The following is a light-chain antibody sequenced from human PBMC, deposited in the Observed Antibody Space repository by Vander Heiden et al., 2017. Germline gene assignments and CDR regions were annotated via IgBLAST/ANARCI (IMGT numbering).Light chain of an antibody. J-gene: IGKJ4*01. CDR2: AAS. CDR3: QQYYSYPPLT. Sequence: AIRITQSPSSFSASTGDRVTITCRASQGISSYLAWYQQKPGKAPKLLIYAASTLQSGVPSRFSGSGSGTDFTLTISCLQSEDFATYYCQQYYSYPPLTFGGGTKVEIK. V-gene: IGKV1-8*01. CDR1: QGISSY.